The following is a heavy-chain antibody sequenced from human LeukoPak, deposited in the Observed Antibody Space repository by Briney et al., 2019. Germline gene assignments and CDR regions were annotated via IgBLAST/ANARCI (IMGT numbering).Heavy chain of an antibody. V-gene: IGHV4-59*01. D-gene: IGHD6-19*01. Sequence: SETLSLTCTVSGGSISSYYWSWIRQPPGKGLEWIGYMYYSGSTNYNPSLKSRLTISVDTSKNQFSLKLSSVTAADPAVYYCARGSGWYYYWGQGTLVTVSS. CDR1: GGSISSYY. CDR2: MYYSGST. J-gene: IGHJ4*02. CDR3: ARGSGWYYY.